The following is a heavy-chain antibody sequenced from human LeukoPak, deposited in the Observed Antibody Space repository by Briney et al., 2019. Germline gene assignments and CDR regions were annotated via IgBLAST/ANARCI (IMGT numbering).Heavy chain of an antibody. D-gene: IGHD1-1*01. Sequence: PSETLSLTCTVSGGSISSSSYYWGWIRQPPGKGLEWIGEINHSGSTNYNPSLKSRVTISVDTSKNQFSLKLSSVTAADTAVYYCARGRTKRFDPWGQGTLVTVSS. CDR2: INHSGST. CDR1: GGSISSSSYY. J-gene: IGHJ5*02. V-gene: IGHV4-39*07. CDR3: ARGRTKRFDP.